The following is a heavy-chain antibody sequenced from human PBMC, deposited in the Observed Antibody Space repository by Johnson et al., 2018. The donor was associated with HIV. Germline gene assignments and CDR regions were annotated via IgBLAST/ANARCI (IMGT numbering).Heavy chain of an antibody. CDR2: ISYDGSYK. V-gene: IGHV3-30*04. CDR3: ARVRTGRENAFDI. Sequence: QVYLVESGGGVVQPGRSLRLSCAASGFTFSSCAMHWVRQAPGKGLEWVGVISYDGSYKYYADSVKGRFTISRDNSKSTLYLQMNSLRAEDTAVYYCARVRTGRENAFDIWGQGTMVTVSS. J-gene: IGHJ3*02. CDR1: GFTFSSCA. D-gene: IGHD2-8*02.